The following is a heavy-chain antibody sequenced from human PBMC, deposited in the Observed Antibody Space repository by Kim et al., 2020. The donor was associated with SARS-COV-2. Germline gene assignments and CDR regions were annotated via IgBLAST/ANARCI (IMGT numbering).Heavy chain of an antibody. Sequence: ASVKVSCKASGYTFTRFTMNWVRQAPGQGLEWMGWINTNTGNAMYAQGSTGRFVFSLDISVSTAYLQISSLKAEDTAVYYCAREGEEWFGELSPPNWFDPWGQGTLVTVSS. CDR2: INTNTGNA. D-gene: IGHD3-10*01. J-gene: IGHJ5*02. CDR3: AREGEEWFGELSPPNWFDP. CDR1: GYTFTRFT. V-gene: IGHV7-4-1*02.